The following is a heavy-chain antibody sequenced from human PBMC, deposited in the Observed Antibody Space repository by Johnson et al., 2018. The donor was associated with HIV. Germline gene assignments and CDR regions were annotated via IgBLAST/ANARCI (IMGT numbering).Heavy chain of an antibody. CDR2: LNWNGGST. V-gene: IGHV3-20*04. Sequence: VHLVESGGGLAKPAWSLRLSCAASGFTFDDYGMSWVRQAPGKGLEWVSGLNWNGGSTGYADSVKGRFTISRDNAKNSLYLQMNSLRAEDTAVYYCAKRLESSSWSHDAFDIWGQGTMVTVSS. J-gene: IGHJ3*02. CDR3: AKRLESSSWSHDAFDI. D-gene: IGHD6-13*01. CDR1: GFTFDDYG.